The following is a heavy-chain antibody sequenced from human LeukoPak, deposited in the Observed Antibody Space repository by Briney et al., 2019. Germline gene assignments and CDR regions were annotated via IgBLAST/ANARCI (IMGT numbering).Heavy chain of an antibody. V-gene: IGHV4-30-4*08. CDR3: AINSIAARMNAFDI. D-gene: IGHD6-6*01. CDR2: IYYSGST. J-gene: IGHJ3*02. CDR1: GGSISSGDYY. Sequence: PSETLSLTCTVSGGSISSGDYYWSWIRQPPGKGLEWIGYIYYSGSTYYNPSLKSRVTISVDTSKNQFSLRLSSVTAADTAVYYCAINSIAARMNAFDIWGQGTMVTVSS.